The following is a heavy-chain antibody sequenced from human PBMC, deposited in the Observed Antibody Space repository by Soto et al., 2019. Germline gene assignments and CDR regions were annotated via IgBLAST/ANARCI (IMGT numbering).Heavy chain of an antibody. J-gene: IGHJ6*02. V-gene: IGHV1-18*01. CDR3: ARARGYCSGGSCYSVPYYYYYGMDV. D-gene: IGHD2-15*01. Sequence: VASVKVSCKASGYTFTSYGISWVRQAPGQGLEWMGWISAYNGNTNYAQKLQGRVTMTTDTSTSTAYMELRSLRSDDTAVYYCARARGYCSGGSCYSVPYYYYYGMDVWG. CDR1: GYTFTSYG. CDR2: ISAYNGNT.